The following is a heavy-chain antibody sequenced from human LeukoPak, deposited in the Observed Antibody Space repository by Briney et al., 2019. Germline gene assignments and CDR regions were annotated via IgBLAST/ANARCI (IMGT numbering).Heavy chain of an antibody. J-gene: IGHJ4*02. V-gene: IGHV4-31*11. CDR1: GGSISSGGYY. CDR2: IYYSGST. D-gene: IGHD1-1*01. CDR3: ASGDNDPLFDY. Sequence: SQTLSLTCAVSGGSISSGGYYWSWIRQHPGKGLEWIGSIYYSGSTNYNPSLQGRVTISLDTSRNQFSLKLSSVTAADTAVYYCASGDNDPLFDYWGQGTLVTVSS.